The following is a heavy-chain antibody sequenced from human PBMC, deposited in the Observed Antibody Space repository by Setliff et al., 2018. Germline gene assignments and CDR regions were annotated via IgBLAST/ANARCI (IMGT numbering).Heavy chain of an antibody. V-gene: IGHV4-31*03. CDR1: GGSISSGGYY. CDR2: IYYSGSTS. CDR3: ARTFTGRYFDL. J-gene: IGHJ2*01. Sequence: PSETLSLTCTVSGGSISSGGYYWSWIRQHPGKGLEWIGYIYYSGSTSYYNPSLKSRVTISVDTSKNQFSLNLSSVSAADTAVYYCARTFTGRYFDLWGRGTLVTVSS.